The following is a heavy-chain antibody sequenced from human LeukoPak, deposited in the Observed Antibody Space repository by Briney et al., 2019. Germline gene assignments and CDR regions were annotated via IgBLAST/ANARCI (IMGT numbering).Heavy chain of an antibody. V-gene: IGHV3-7*01. Sequence: GGSLRLSCAASGFTFNTYWMRWVRQAPGKGLEWLANIKEDGTRDYYVESVKGRFTISKDNAKTSLYLQLSSLRAEDTAVYYCARDTKGGYFDLWGQGTLVTVSS. CDR3: ARDTKGGYFDL. CDR2: IKEDGTRD. CDR1: GFTFNTYW. J-gene: IGHJ4*02.